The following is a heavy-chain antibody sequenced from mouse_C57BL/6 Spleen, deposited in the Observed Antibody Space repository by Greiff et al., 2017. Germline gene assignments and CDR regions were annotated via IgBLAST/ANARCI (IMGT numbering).Heavy chain of an antibody. D-gene: IGHD1-1*01. J-gene: IGHJ1*03. Sequence: VQLQQPGPELVKPGASVKISCKASGYSFTDYNMTWVKQSNGQGLEWIGVINPNSGTTSYNQKFKGKATLTVDQSSRTAYMQLNSLTSEDSAVYCCARRYGSSLYFDVWGTVTTVTV. CDR1: GYSFTDYN. CDR2: INPNSGTT. V-gene: IGHV1-39*01. CDR3: ARRYGSSLYFDV.